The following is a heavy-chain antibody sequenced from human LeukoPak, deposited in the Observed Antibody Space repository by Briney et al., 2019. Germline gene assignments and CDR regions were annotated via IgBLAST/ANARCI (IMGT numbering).Heavy chain of an antibody. CDR3: ANDGSGSYSYYYYYMDV. CDR1: GFTFSSYG. D-gene: IGHD3-10*01. J-gene: IGHJ6*03. Sequence: PGGSLRLSCAASGFTFSSYGMSWVRQAPGKGLEWVSAISGSGGSTYYADSVKGRFTISRDNSKNTLYLQMNSLRAEDTAVYYCANDGSGSYSYYYYYMDVWGKGTTVTISS. V-gene: IGHV3-23*01. CDR2: ISGSGGST.